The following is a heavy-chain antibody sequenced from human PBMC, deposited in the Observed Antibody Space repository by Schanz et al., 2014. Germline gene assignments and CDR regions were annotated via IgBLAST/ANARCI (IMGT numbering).Heavy chain of an antibody. CDR1: GFTFSSYA. J-gene: IGHJ4*02. Sequence: VQLVESGGGVVQPGGSLRLSCAASGFTFSSYAMHWVRQAPGKGLEWVANIKQDGSEKYYVDAVKGRFTISRDNAKNSMYLHMKSLRGEDTAVYYCARDNYYGSGSCAYWGQGTLXTVSS. CDR2: IKQDGSEK. D-gene: IGHD3-10*01. V-gene: IGHV3-7*01. CDR3: ARDNYYGSGSCAY.